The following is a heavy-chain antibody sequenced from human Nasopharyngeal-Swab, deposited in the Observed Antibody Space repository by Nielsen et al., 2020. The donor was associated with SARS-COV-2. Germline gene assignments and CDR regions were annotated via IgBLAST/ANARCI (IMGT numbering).Heavy chain of an antibody. Sequence: VRQAPGKGLEYVSAISSNGGSTYYANSVKGRFTISRDNSKNTLYLQMGSLRAGDMAVYYCARTPLGYYYYYMDVWGKGTTVTVSS. J-gene: IGHJ6*03. CDR2: ISSNGGST. CDR3: ARTPLGYYYYYMDV. V-gene: IGHV3-64*01.